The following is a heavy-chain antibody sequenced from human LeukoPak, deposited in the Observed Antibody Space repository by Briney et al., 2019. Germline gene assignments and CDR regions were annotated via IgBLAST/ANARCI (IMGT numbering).Heavy chain of an antibody. Sequence: SETLSLTCTVSGASISTSYYWGWIRQPPGKGLEWIGSIYYTGSTYYNPSLKSRVTISVDTSKNQFSLKLSSVTAADTAVYYCARHGRAVAGPKYFQHWGQGTLVTVSS. V-gene: IGHV4-39*01. CDR2: IYYTGST. D-gene: IGHD6-19*01. CDR1: GASISTSYY. J-gene: IGHJ1*01. CDR3: ARHGRAVAGPKYFQH.